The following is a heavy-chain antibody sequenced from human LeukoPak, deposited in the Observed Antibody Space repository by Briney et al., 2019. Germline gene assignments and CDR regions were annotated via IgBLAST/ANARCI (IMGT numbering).Heavy chain of an antibody. D-gene: IGHD3-10*01. CDR2: VYYSGST. Sequence: SETLSLTCTVSGGSISSSSYYWGWIRQSPGKGLEWIGSVYYSGSTYYNPSLKSRVTISVDTSKNQFSLKLSSVTAADTAVYYCAHRSYWSWDWGQGTLVTVSS. CDR3: AHRSYWSWD. V-gene: IGHV4-39*07. J-gene: IGHJ4*02. CDR1: GGSISSSSYY.